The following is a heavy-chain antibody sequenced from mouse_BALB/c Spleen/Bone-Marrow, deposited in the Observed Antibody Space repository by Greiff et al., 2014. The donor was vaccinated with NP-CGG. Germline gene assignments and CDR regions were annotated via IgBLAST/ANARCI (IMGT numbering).Heavy chain of an antibody. D-gene: IGHD1-1*01. CDR1: GYAFSSYW. J-gene: IGHJ4*01. CDR3: ARWSPTTVVADYAMDY. CDR2: IYPGDGDT. V-gene: IGHV1-80*01. Sequence: QVQLQQSGAELVRPGSSVKISCKASGYAFSSYWMNWVKQRPGQGLEWIGQIYPGDGDTNYNGKFKGKATLTADKSSSTAYMQLSSLTSEDSAVYFCARWSPTTVVADYAMDYWGQGTSVTVSS.